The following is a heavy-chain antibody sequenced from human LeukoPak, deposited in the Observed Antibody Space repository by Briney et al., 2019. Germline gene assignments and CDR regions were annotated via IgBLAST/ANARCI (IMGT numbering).Heavy chain of an antibody. CDR1: GFTFSSYA. Sequence: GESLKISCAASGFTFSSYAMHWVRQAPGKGLEYVSAISSNGGSTYYANSVKGRFTISRDNSKNTLYLQMGSLRAEDVAVYYCARGILTGQYYFDYWGQGTLVTVSS. CDR3: ARGILTGQYYFDY. V-gene: IGHV3-64*01. J-gene: IGHJ4*02. CDR2: ISSNGGST. D-gene: IGHD3-9*01.